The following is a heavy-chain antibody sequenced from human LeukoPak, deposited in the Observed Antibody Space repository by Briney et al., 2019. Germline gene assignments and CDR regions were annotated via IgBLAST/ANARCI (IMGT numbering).Heavy chain of an antibody. J-gene: IGHJ6*03. CDR3: ARGLKVPAASRPKDYYYYMDV. CDR1: GGSFSGYY. D-gene: IGHD2-2*01. V-gene: IGHV4-34*01. Sequence: SETLSLTCAVYGGSFSGYYWSWIRQPPGKGLEWIGEINHSGSTNYNPSLKSRVTISVDTSKNQFSLKLSSVTAADTAVYYCARGLKVPAASRPKDYYYYMDVWGKEATVTVSS. CDR2: INHSGST.